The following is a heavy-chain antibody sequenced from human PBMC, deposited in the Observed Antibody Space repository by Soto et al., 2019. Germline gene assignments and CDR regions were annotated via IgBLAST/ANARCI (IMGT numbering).Heavy chain of an antibody. CDR1: GGTFSSYA. V-gene: IGHV1-69*01. CDR2: IIPIFGTA. Sequence: QVQLVQSGAEVKKPGSSVKVSCKASGGTFSSYAISWVRQAPGQGLEWMGGIIPIFGTANYAQKFQGRVTITADESTSTAYMELSSLRSEDTAVYYCARDLPRGHPWIQLWLDYGMDVWGQGTTVTVSS. D-gene: IGHD5-18*01. CDR3: ARDLPRGHPWIQLWLDYGMDV. J-gene: IGHJ6*02.